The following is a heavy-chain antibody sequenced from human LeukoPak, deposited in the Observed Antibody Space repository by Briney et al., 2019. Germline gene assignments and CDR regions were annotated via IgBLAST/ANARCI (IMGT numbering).Heavy chain of an antibody. D-gene: IGHD3-22*01. J-gene: IGHJ4*02. CDR1: GLTFSDAW. CDR3: STTYYYDSSEGY. Sequence: PGGSLRLSCEVSGLTFSDAWMNWVRQAPGKGLEWVGRMKSYGSGGTRDYAAPVKGRFIISRDDSRNMLYLQMNNLKTEDTGVYYCSTTYYYDSSEGYWGQGTLVTVSS. CDR2: MKSYGSGGTR. V-gene: IGHV3-15*07.